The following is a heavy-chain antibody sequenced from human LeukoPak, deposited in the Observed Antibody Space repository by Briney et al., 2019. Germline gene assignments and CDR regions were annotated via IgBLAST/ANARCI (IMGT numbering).Heavy chain of an antibody. Sequence: GASVKVSCKASGYTFTSYDINWVRQATGQGLEWMGWMNPNSGNTGYAQKFQGRVTMTRNTSISTAYIELSSLRSEDTAVYYCARVSYSSGWYGVDYWGQGTLVTVSS. CDR2: MNPNSGNT. D-gene: IGHD6-19*01. V-gene: IGHV1-8*01. J-gene: IGHJ4*02. CDR1: GYTFTSYD. CDR3: ARVSYSSGWYGVDY.